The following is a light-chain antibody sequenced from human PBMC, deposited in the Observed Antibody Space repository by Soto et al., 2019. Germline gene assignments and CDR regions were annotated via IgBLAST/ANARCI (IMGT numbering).Light chain of an antibody. CDR2: DAS. J-gene: IGKJ4*01. CDR1: QGISSA. V-gene: IGKV1-13*02. Sequence: AIQLTQSPSSLSASVGDRVTITCRASQGISSALAWYQQKPGKAPKLLIYDASNLERGVPSRFIGSGSGTDFTLTISSLQPEDFAAYYCQQFNSYLLTFGGGTKVEIK. CDR3: QQFNSYLLT.